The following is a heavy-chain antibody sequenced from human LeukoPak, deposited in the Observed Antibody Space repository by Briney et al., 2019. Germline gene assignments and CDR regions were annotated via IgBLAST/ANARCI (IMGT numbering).Heavy chain of an antibody. CDR2: IYTSGNT. J-gene: IGHJ6*03. CDR1: GGSISRGSYY. V-gene: IGHV4-61*02. D-gene: IGHD1-26*01. CDR3: ARVRGSSGSYEYYHYMDV. Sequence: SETLSLTCTVAGGSISRGSYYWSWIRQPAGKGLEWVVRIYTSGNTHYNPSLNSRVTMSVDTSKKQFSLKLSSVTAADTAGYYCARVRGSSGSYEYYHYMDVWGKGTTVTISS.